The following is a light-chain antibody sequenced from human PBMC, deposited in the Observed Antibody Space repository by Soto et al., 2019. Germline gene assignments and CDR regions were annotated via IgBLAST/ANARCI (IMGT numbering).Light chain of an antibody. Sequence: DIQMTQSPSSLSASVGDRVTITCRASESIARQLNWYQQKPGKAPKLLIYAASSLQNGVPSRFRGGGSGTDFTLTLSNLQPEDFATYYCQQTYSTLSITFGQGTRLEI. J-gene: IGKJ5*01. CDR1: ESIARQ. CDR3: QQTYSTLSIT. CDR2: AAS. V-gene: IGKV1-39*01.